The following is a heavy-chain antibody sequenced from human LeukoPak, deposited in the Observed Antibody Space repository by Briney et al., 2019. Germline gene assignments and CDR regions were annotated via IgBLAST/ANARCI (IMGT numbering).Heavy chain of an antibody. J-gene: IGHJ1*01. Sequence: SETLSLTCTVSGGSISSGGYYWSWIRQHPGKGLEWIGYIYYSGSTYYNPSLKSRVTISVDTSKNQFSLKLSSVTAADTAVYYCARGNSWSSAEYFQHWGQGTLVTVSS. CDR1: GGSISSGGYY. D-gene: IGHD6-13*01. CDR2: IYYSGST. CDR3: ARGNSWSSAEYFQH. V-gene: IGHV4-31*03.